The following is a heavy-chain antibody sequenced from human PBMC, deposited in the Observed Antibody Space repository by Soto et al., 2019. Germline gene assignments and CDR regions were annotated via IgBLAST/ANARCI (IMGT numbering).Heavy chain of an antibody. CDR1: RFTFSNYW. CDR2: IKQDGSEK. V-gene: IGHV3-7*01. D-gene: IGHD2-15*01. CDR3: AREPNSSDY. Sequence: EVQLVESGGGLVQPGGSLRLSCAASRFTFSNYWMSWVRQAPGKGLEWVANIKQDGSEKYYVDSVRGRFTISRDNAKNSLYLQMNSLRAEDTAVYYCAREPNSSDYWGQGTLVTVSS. J-gene: IGHJ4*02.